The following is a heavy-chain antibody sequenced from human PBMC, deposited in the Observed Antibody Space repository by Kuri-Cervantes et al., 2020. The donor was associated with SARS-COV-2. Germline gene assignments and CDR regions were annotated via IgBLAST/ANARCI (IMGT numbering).Heavy chain of an antibody. CDR3: ARIRWGDYRSSFDS. CDR1: EDTFSSYV. Sequence: SVKVSCKASEDTFSSYVISWVRQAPGQGLEWMGGIIPSLTKTTYAQKFQGRVTITADKSTSTAYMELSSLRSDDTAMYYCARIRWGDYRSSFDSWGQGTLVTVSS. V-gene: IGHV1-69*10. D-gene: IGHD4-11*01. J-gene: IGHJ4*02. CDR2: IIPSLTKT.